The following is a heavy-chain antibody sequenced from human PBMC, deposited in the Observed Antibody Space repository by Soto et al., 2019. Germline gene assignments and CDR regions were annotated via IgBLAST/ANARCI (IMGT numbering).Heavy chain of an antibody. D-gene: IGHD3-10*01. CDR3: ARGITMVRGVILRRSYYGMDV. CDR1: VGSFSGYY. V-gene: IGHV4-34*01. CDR2: INHSGST. Sequence: SETLSLTCAVYVGSFSGYYWSWIRQPPGKGLEWIGEINHSGSTNYNPSLKSRVTISVDTSKNQFSLKLSSVTAADTAVYYCARGITMVRGVILRRSYYGMDVWGQGTTVTVSS. J-gene: IGHJ6*02.